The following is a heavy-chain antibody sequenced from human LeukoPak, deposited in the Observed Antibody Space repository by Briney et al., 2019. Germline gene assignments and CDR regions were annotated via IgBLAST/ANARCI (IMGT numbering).Heavy chain of an antibody. CDR2: IKQDGSEK. J-gene: IGHJ4*02. V-gene: IGHV3-7*03. CDR1: GFTFSSYE. CDR3: ARQGYKVDY. D-gene: IGHD5-18*01. Sequence: PGGSLRLSCAASGFTFSSYEMNWVRQAPGKGLEWVANIKQDGSEKYYVDSVKGRFTISRDNAKNSLYLQMNSLRAEDTAVYYCARQGYKVDYWGQGTLATVSS.